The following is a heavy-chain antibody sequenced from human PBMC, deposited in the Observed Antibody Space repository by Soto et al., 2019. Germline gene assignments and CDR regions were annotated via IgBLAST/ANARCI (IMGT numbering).Heavy chain of an antibody. J-gene: IGHJ3*01. Sequence: QVQLVQSGAEVKKPGASVKVSCKASGYTFTSYGISWVRQAPGQGLEWMGWISAYNGNTIYAQKVQGRVSMTTDTSTSTAYMELRSLRSDDTSVYHCARVNYDNGHAFDVWGQGTMVTVSS. V-gene: IGHV1-18*01. CDR2: ISAYNGNT. D-gene: IGHD3-22*01. CDR1: GYTFTSYG. CDR3: ARVNYDNGHAFDV.